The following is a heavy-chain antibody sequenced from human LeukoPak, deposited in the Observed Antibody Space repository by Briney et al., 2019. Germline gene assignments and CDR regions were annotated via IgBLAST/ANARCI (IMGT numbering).Heavy chain of an antibody. Sequence: PSETLSLTCAVYGGSFSGYYWSWIRQPPGKGLEWIGEINHSGSTNYNPSLKSRVTITVDTSKNQFSLKLSSVTAADTAVYYCARTRELIAVAGYFDYWGQGTLVTVSS. CDR2: INHSGST. D-gene: IGHD6-19*01. J-gene: IGHJ4*02. V-gene: IGHV4-34*01. CDR3: ARTRELIAVAGYFDY. CDR1: GGSFSGYY.